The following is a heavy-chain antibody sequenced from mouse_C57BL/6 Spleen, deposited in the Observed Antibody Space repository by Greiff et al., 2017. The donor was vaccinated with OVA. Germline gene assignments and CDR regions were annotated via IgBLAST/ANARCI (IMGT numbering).Heavy chain of an antibody. V-gene: IGHV1-55*01. CDR2: IYPGSGST. D-gene: IGHD1-1*01. J-gene: IGHJ1*03. CDR3: AREPYYGSSYDWYFDV. Sequence: VQLQQPGAELVKPGASVTMSCKASGYTFTSYWITWVQQRPGQGLEWIGDIYPGSGSTNYNEKFKGKATLTVATSSSTAYMQLSSLTYEDSAVYYCAREPYYGSSYDWYFDVWGTGTTVTVAS. CDR1: GYTFTSYW.